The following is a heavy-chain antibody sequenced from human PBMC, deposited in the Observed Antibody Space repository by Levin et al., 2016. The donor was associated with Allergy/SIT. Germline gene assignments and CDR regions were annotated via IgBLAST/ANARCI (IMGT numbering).Heavy chain of an antibody. CDR1: GFTFSSYA. CDR2: ISGSAGRT. J-gene: IGHJ3*02. V-gene: IGHV3-23*01. D-gene: IGHD3-10*01. Sequence: GGSLRLSCAASGFTFSSYAMYWVRQAPGKGLEWVSGISGSAGRTYYADSVKGRFTISRDNSKNTLYLQMNSLRAEDTAVYYCARVQGGGDVFDIWGQGTMVTVSS. CDR3: ARVQGGGDVFDI.